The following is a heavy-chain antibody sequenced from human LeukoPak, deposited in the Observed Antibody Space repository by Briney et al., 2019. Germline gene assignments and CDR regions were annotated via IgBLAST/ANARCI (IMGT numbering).Heavy chain of an antibody. V-gene: IGHV1-69*04. CDR2: IIPILGIA. D-gene: IGHD3-22*01. CDR1: GGTFSSYA. CDR3: ARLPVITTYSEFDY. J-gene: IGHJ4*02. Sequence: SVKVSCKASGGTFSSYAISWVRQAPGQGLDWMGRIIPILGIANYAQKFQGRVTITADKSTSTAYMELSSLRSEETAVYYCARLPVITTYSEFDYWGQGTLVTVSS.